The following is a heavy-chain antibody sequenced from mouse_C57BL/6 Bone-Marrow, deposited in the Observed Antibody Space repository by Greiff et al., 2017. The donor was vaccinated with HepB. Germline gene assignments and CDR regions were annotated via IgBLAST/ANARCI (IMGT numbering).Heavy chain of an antibody. CDR2: IWGGGST. V-gene: IGHV2-9*01. Sequence: VKLVESGPGLVAPSQRLSITCTVSGFSLTSYGVDWVRQPPGKGLEWLGVIWGGGSTNYNSALMSRLSISKDNSKSQVFLKMNSLQTDDTAMYYCAKLPHIYYDYDGFAYWGQGTLVTVSA. J-gene: IGHJ3*01. CDR3: AKLPHIYYDYDGFAY. D-gene: IGHD2-4*01. CDR1: GFSLTSYG.